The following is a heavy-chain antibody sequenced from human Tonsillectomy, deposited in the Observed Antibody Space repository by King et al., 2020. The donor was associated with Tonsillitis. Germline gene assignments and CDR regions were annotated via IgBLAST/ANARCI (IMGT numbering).Heavy chain of an antibody. D-gene: IGHD2-2*01. V-gene: IGHV1-2*02. CDR1: GYTLTDYY. J-gene: IGHJ5*02. CDR3: ARADIVVVTAAENWFDP. CDR2: INPNSGGT. Sequence: QLVQSGAEVKKPGASVKVSCKASGYTLTDYYIHWVRQAPGQGLEWMGWINPNSGGTNYAQKFQGRVTMTRDTSINTAYMELSRLSSDDTAVYYCARADIVVVTAAENWFDPWGQGTLVTVSS.